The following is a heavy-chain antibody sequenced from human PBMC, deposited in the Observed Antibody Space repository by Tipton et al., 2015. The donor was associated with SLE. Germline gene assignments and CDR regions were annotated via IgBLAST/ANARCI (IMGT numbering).Heavy chain of an antibody. Sequence: VQLVQSGGGVVQPGRSLRLSCAASGFTFSNYAMHWVRQAPGKGLEWVAVTSYDRNNIFYADSVKGRFTISRDNSKNTLYLQMNSLRSEDTAVYYCARVNHYDGTGYLPLDYWGQGTLVTVSS. D-gene: IGHD3-22*01. CDR3: ARVNHYDGTGYLPLDY. CDR1: GFTFSNYA. V-gene: IGHV3-30*04. J-gene: IGHJ4*02. CDR2: TSYDRNNI.